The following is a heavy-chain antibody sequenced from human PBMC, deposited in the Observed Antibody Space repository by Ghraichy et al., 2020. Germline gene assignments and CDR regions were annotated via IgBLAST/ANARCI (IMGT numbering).Heavy chain of an antibody. Sequence: GGSLRLSCAASGFTFSSYSMNWVRQAPGKGLEWVSYISSSSSTIYYADSVKGRFTISRDNAKNSLYLQMNSLRDEDTAVYYCARDGRLSTYYDFWSGYYPNYYGMDVWGQGTTVTVSS. CDR3: ARDGRLSTYYDFWSGYYPNYYGMDV. V-gene: IGHV3-48*02. D-gene: IGHD3-3*01. J-gene: IGHJ6*02. CDR1: GFTFSSYS. CDR2: ISSSSSTI.